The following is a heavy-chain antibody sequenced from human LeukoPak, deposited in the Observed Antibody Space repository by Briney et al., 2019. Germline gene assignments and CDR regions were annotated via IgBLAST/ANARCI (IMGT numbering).Heavy chain of an antibody. D-gene: IGHD5-18*01. J-gene: IGHJ6*03. CDR1: GGSISSYY. CDR2: IYTSGST. V-gene: IGHV4-4*07. CDR3: ARGWVYSYVSYYYYYYMDV. Sequence: SETLSLTCTVSGGSISSYYWSWIRQPAGKGLEWIGRIYTSGSTNCNPSLKSRVTMSVDTSKNQFSLKLSSVTAADTAVYYCARGWVYSYVSYYYYYYMDVWGKGTTVTVSS.